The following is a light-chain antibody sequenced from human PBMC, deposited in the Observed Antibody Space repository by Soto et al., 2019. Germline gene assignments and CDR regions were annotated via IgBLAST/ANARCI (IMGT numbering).Light chain of an antibody. V-gene: IGLV1-44*01. Sequence: QSVLTQPPSASGTPGQRVTISCSGSNSNIGSNTVTWYQQLPGTAPILLIYSNNQRSSGVPDRFSGSRSGTSGSLAISGLQSEGEADYYCATWDDRLNGYVFGSGTKLTVL. J-gene: IGLJ1*01. CDR2: SNN. CDR3: ATWDDRLNGYV. CDR1: NSNIGSNT.